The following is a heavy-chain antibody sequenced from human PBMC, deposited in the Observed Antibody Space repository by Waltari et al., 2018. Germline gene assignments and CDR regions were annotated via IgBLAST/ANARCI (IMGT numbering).Heavy chain of an antibody. D-gene: IGHD2-21*01. CDR2: IISNGVST. J-gene: IGHJ6*03. Sequence: EVQLVESGGGLVQPGGSLSLSCAASGFPFSISAMLWVRQAPGKGLEYVSAIISNGVSTYYANSMKGRLSISRDNSKNTLYLQMGSLRAEDMAVYYCARSPDQPDSLDYYMDVWGKGTTVTVSS. CDR1: GFPFSISA. V-gene: IGHV3-64*01. CDR3: ARSPDQPDSLDYYMDV.